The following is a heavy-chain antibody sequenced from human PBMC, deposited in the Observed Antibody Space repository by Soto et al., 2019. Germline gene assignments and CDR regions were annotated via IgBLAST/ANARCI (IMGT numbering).Heavy chain of an antibody. Sequence: PGESLKISCTASGYTFTSYWIGWVRQMPGKGLEWMGIIYGGDSDTRYSPSFQGQVSMSVERSINPAYLQWSSLKASDTAMYYCATTVGSSWFWGQGTMVTVSS. D-gene: IGHD6-13*01. CDR3: ATTVGSSWF. V-gene: IGHV5-51*01. J-gene: IGHJ4*02. CDR2: IYGGDSDT. CDR1: GYTFTSYW.